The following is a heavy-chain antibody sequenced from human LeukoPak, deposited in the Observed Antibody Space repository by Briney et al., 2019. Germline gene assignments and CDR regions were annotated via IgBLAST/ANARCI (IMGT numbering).Heavy chain of an antibody. J-gene: IGHJ4*02. V-gene: IGHV3-23*01. CDR1: GFDFSNYA. Sequence: PGGSLRLSCGASGFDFSNYAMSWVRQAPGKGLQWVSSISGRGDLTHYADSVKGRFTISRDNSKNMVFLQMSSLRAEDTAVYYCAKDLTWIPPALVTFDHRGQGTLVTVSS. D-gene: IGHD4-23*01. CDR3: AKDLTWIPPALVTFDH. CDR2: ISGRGDLT.